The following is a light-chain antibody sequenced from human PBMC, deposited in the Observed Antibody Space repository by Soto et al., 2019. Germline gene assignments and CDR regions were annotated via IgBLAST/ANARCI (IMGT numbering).Light chain of an antibody. Sequence: QSALTQPASVSGSPGQSITISCTGTSSDVGGYNAVSWYQQHPGNAPKIMIYDVSNRPSGVSNRYSGSKAGNTASLPISGLQAEDEADDYGSSYTSSRTLLFVFGTGTKLTVL. J-gene: IGLJ1*01. CDR3: SSYTSSRTLLFV. CDR2: DVS. V-gene: IGLV2-14*01. CDR1: SSDVGGYNA.